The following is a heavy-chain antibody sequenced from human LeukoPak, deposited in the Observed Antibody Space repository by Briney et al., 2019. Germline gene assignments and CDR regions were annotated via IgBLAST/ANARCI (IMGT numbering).Heavy chain of an antibody. V-gene: IGHV3-23*01. CDR2: ISDRGGST. J-gene: IGHJ4*02. CDR3: AKRGVVIRVILVGFHKEAYYFES. D-gene: IGHD3/OR15-3a*01. CDR1: GITLSNYG. Sequence: PGGSLRLSCAVSGITLSNYGMSRVRQAPGEGREWVAGISDRGGSTKYADSVKGRFTIARDNRKNTLYLQMNSLRAEDTAVYFCAKRGVVIRVILVGFHKEAYYFESWGQGALVTVS.